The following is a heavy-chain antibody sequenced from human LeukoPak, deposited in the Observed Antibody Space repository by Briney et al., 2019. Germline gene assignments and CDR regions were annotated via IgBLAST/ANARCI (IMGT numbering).Heavy chain of an antibody. CDR1: GFTFSSYA. V-gene: IGHV3-23*01. CDR3: AKVSAWAMVGATYFDY. D-gene: IGHD1-26*01. J-gene: IGHJ4*02. CDR2: ISGNSGST. Sequence: GGSLRLSCAASGFTFSSYAMSWVRQAPGKGMEWVSSISGNSGSTYYADSVKGRFTISRDNSKNTVYLQMNSLRAEDTAVYYCAKVSAWAMVGATYFDYWGQGTLVTVSS.